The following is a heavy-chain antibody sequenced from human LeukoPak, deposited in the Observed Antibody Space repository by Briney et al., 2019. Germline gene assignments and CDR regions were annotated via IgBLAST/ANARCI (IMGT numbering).Heavy chain of an antibody. Sequence: GGSLRLSCAASGLTFSKYGMHWVRQAPGKGLEWVALISYDGSHKYYGDSVKGRFAISRDNSKNTLYLQMNSLRAEDTAVYYCAKRGGVIIGSWFDPWGQGTLVTVSS. V-gene: IGHV3-30*18. CDR3: AKRGGVIIGSWFDP. D-gene: IGHD3-10*01. CDR1: GLTFSKYG. J-gene: IGHJ5*02. CDR2: ISYDGSHK.